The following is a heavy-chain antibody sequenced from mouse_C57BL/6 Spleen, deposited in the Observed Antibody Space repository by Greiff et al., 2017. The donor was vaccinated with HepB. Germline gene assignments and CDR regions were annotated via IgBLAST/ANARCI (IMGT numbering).Heavy chain of an antibody. D-gene: IGHD1-1*01. CDR3: ARDGYYGSRGYFDV. Sequence: EVQVVESGGGLVKPGGSLKLSCAASGFTFSSYAMSWVRQTPEKRLEWVATISDGGSYTYYPDNVKGRFTISRDNAKNNLYLQMSHLKSEDTAMYYCARDGYYGSRGYFDVWGTGTTVTVSS. V-gene: IGHV5-4*01. J-gene: IGHJ1*03. CDR2: ISDGGSYT. CDR1: GFTFSSYA.